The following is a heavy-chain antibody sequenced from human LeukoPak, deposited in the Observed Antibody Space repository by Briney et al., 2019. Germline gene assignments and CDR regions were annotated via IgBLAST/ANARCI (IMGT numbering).Heavy chain of an antibody. D-gene: IGHD3-22*01. V-gene: IGHV4-39*07. CDR1: GGSISSSSYY. J-gene: IGHJ3*02. Sequence: NPSETLSLTCTVSGGSISSSSYYWGWIRQPPGKGLEWIGSIYYSGSTNYNPSLKSRVSISIDTSKNQFSLKLSSVTAADTAVYYCARGVPTHNYDSSVAFDIWGQGTMVTVSS. CDR3: ARGVPTHNYDSSVAFDI. CDR2: IYYSGST.